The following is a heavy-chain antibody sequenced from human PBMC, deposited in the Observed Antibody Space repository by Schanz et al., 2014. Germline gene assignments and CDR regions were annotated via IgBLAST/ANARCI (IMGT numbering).Heavy chain of an antibody. Sequence: EGQLLESGGGLIQPGGSLRLSCAASGFTFSSYAMSWVRQAPGKGLEWVSTISASGGSTYYADSVKGRSTISRDNSKKIRYLQVTSLRAEDTAVYCCAKARRKSNCSGGRCFHYSYYGMDVWGQGTTVTVSS. CDR1: GFTFSSYA. J-gene: IGHJ6*02. D-gene: IGHD2-15*01. CDR3: AKARRKSNCSGGRCFHYSYYGMDV. V-gene: IGHV3-23*01. CDR2: ISASGGST.